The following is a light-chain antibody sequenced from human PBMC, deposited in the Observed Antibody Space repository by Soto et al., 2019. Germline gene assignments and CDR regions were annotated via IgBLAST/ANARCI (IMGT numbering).Light chain of an antibody. CDR3: QQRYNWPPLT. J-gene: IGKJ4*01. Sequence: EIVLTQSPATLSVSPGERATLSCWASQSIRTNLAWYQQKPGQAPRLLIYDASTRAPGIPARFSGSGSGTDFTLTISSLEPEDFAVYYCQQRYNWPPLTFGGGTKVDI. CDR2: DAS. CDR1: QSIRTN. V-gene: IGKV3-11*01.